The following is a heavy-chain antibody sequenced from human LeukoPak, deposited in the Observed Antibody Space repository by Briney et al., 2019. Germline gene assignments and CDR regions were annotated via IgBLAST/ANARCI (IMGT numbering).Heavy chain of an antibody. J-gene: IGHJ4*02. CDR3: ARALYSGYEFY. V-gene: IGHV4-34*01. D-gene: IGHD5-12*01. CDR2: INHSGST. CDR1: GGSFSGYY. Sequence: SETLSLTCAVYGGSFSGYYWSWIRQPPGKGLEWIGEINHSGSTNYNPSLKSRVTISVDTSKNQFSLKLSSVTAADTAVYYCARALYSGYEFYWGQGTLVTVSS.